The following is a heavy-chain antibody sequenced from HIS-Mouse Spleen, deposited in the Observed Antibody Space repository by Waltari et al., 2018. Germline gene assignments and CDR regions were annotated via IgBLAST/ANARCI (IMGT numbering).Heavy chain of an antibody. V-gene: IGHV4-34*01. D-gene: IGHD1-26*01. J-gene: IGHJ4*02. Sequence: QVQLQQWGAGLLKPSETMSLTCAVYGGSVRGYYWSWIRQPPGKGLEWIGEINHSGSTNYNPSLKSRVTISVDTSKNQFSLKLSSVTAADTAVYYCARMGPASGSYGDYWGQGTLVTVS. CDR2: INHSGST. CDR1: GGSVRGYY. CDR3: ARMGPASGSYGDY.